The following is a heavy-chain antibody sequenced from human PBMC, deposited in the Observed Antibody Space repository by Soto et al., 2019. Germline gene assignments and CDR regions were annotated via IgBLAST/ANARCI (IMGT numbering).Heavy chain of an antibody. CDR3: ASARMVRGIIYYYGMDV. D-gene: IGHD3-10*01. J-gene: IGHJ6*02. CDR2: IYYSGST. CDR1: GGSISSDGNY. V-gene: IGHV4-31*03. Sequence: QVQLQESGPGLVKSSQTLSLTCTVSGGSISSDGNYWSWIRQHPGKCLEWIGYIYYSGSTYYNPSRKSRVTISVDTSKIQFSLKLNSVTAADTAVYYCASARMVRGIIYYYGMDVWGQGTTVTVSS.